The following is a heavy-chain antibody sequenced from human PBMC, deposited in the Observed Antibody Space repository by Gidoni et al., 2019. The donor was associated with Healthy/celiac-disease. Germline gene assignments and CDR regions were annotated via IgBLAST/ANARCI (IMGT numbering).Heavy chain of an antibody. V-gene: IGHV3-11*01. Sequence: QVQLVESGGGLVKPGGSLRLSCAASGFTFSDYYMSWIRQAPGKGLEWISYISSSASTTYYADSVKGRFTISRDNAKNSLYLQMNSLRAEDTAVYYCARDLFSRFIRSGYDYPHYWGQGTLVTVPS. J-gene: IGHJ4*02. CDR2: ISSSASTT. CDR3: ARDLFSRFIRSGYDYPHY. CDR1: GFTFSDYY. D-gene: IGHD5-12*01.